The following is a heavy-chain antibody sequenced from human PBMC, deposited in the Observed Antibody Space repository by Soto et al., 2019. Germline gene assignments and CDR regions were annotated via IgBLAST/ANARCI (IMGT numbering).Heavy chain of an antibody. CDR1: GYTFTSYY. V-gene: IGHV1-46*01. Sequence: ASVKVSFKASGYTFTSYYMHWVRQAPGQGLEWMGIINPSGGSTSYAQKFQGRVTMTRDTSTSTVYMELSSLRSEDTAVYYCARDSVFGVVTPPVVGMDVWGQGTTVTVSS. D-gene: IGHD3-3*01. CDR3: ARDSVFGVVTPPVVGMDV. CDR2: INPSGGST. J-gene: IGHJ6*02.